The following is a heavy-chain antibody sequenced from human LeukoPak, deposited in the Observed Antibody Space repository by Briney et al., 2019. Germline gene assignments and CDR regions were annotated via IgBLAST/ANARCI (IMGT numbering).Heavy chain of an antibody. J-gene: IGHJ4*02. V-gene: IGHV4-34*01. CDR1: GGSFSGYY. D-gene: IGHD3-16*02. CDR3: AELSPPLLD. Sequence: SETLSLTCAVYGGSFSGYYWSWIRQPPGKGLEWIGEINHSGSTNYNPSLKSRVTISVDMSKNQFSLKLSSVTAADTAVYYCAELSPPLLDWGQGTLVTVSS. CDR2: INHSGST.